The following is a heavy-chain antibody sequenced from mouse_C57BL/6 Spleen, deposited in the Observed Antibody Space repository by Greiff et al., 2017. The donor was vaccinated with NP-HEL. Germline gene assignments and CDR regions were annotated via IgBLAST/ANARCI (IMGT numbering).Heavy chain of an antibody. D-gene: IGHD2-1*01. CDR1: GYAFTNYL. CDR3: ARSDYYVFDY. J-gene: IGHJ2*01. V-gene: IGHV1-54*01. CDR2: INPGSGGT. Sequence: VQLQQSGAELVRPGTSVKVSCKASGYAFTNYLIEWVKQRPGQGLEWIGVINPGSGGTNYNEKFKGKATLTADKSSSTAYMQLSSLTSEDSAVYFCARSDYYVFDYWGQGTTLTVSS.